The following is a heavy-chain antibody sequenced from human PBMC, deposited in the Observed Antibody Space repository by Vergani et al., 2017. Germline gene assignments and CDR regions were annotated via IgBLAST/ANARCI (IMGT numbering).Heavy chain of an antibody. CDR1: GYTFTSYG. CDR2: ISAYNGNT. CDR3: AREYYDFWSGYYRIPYYYYGMDV. J-gene: IGHJ6*02. V-gene: IGHV1-18*01. Sequence: QVQLVQSGAEVKKPGASVKVSCKASGYTFTSYGISWVRQAPGQGLEWMGWISAYNGNTNYAQKLKGRVTMTTDTSTSTAYMELRSLRSDDTAVYYCAREYYDFWSGYYRIPYYYYGMDVWGQGTTVTVSS. D-gene: IGHD3-3*01.